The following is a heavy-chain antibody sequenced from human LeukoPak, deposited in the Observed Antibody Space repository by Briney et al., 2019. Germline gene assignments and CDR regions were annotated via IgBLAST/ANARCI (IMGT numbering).Heavy chain of an antibody. J-gene: IGHJ4*02. CDR2: ISAYNGNT. CDR1: GYTFTSYG. Sequence: GASVKVSCKASGYTFTSYGISWVRQAPGQGLEWMGWISAYNGNTNYAQKLQGRVTMTTDTSTSTAYMELRSLRSDDTAVYYCARVPRVGGSKPGFDYWGQGTLVTVSS. D-gene: IGHD1-14*01. CDR3: ARVPRVGGSKPGFDY. V-gene: IGHV1-18*01.